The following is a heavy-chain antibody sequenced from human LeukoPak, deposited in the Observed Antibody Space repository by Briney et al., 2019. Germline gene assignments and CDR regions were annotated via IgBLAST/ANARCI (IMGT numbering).Heavy chain of an antibody. CDR2: IKNDGSEK. V-gene: IGHV3-7*01. J-gene: IGHJ3*02. CDR1: QFTFSRYW. Sequence: GGSLRLSCEASQFTFSRYWMTWLRQAPGRGLEWVAHIKNDGSEKYYVDSVKGRFTISRDIAKNSLYLQMSSLRAEDTAVYYCARDYPEALDIWGQRTMVTVAS. CDR3: ARDYPEALDI.